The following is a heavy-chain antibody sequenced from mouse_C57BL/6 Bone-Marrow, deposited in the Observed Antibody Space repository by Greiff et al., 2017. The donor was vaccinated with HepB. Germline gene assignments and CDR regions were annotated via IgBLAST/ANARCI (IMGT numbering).Heavy chain of an antibody. Sequence: QVQLQQSGPGLVQPSQSLSITCTVSGFSLTSYGVHWVRQSPGKGLEWLGVIWSGGSTDYNAAFISRLSISKDNSKSQVFFKMNSLQADDTAIYYCARNLGPYYYGSSYRYFDVWGTGTTVTVSS. CDR3: ARNLGPYYYGSSYRYFDV. CDR1: GFSLTSYG. V-gene: IGHV2-2*01. D-gene: IGHD1-1*01. CDR2: IWSGGST. J-gene: IGHJ1*03.